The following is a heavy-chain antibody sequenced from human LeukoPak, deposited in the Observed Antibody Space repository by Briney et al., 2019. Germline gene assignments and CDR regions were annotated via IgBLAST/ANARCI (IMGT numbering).Heavy chain of an antibody. Sequence: PGGSLRLSCAVSGFTFSSYAMSWVRQAPGERPEWVSGISAGGDRTHYADSVKGRFIISRDSSKNTVFLQMNSLRVEDTALYYCAKAPNGDWVGGFDMWGQGTRVTVSS. CDR1: GFTFSSYA. J-gene: IGHJ3*02. V-gene: IGHV3-23*01. CDR2: ISAGGDRT. D-gene: IGHD2-21*01. CDR3: AKAPNGDWVGGFDM.